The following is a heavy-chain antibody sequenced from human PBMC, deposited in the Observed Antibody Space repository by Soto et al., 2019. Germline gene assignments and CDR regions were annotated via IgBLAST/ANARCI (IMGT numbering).Heavy chain of an antibody. Sequence: EVQLLESGGGLVQPGGSLRLSCAASGFTFSIYGLSWVRQAPGKGLEWVSAISGSGENTYYADSVKGRFTISRDNPKNTLYLQRNSLRAEDTAVYYCAKPLGSESYLPFDYWGQGTLVTVSS. D-gene: IGHD3-10*01. J-gene: IGHJ4*02. V-gene: IGHV3-23*01. CDR1: GFTFSIYG. CDR2: ISGSGENT. CDR3: AKPLGSESYLPFDY.